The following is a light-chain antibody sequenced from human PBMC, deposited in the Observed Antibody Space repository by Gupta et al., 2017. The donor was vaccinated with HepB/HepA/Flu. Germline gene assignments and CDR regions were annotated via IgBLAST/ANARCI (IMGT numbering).Light chain of an antibody. CDR2: GES. J-gene: IGKJ4*01. Sequence: EIVMTQSPASLSVSPGERATLSCRASQSISSNLAWYQQKPGQAPRLLIYGESSRAAGLPARFSGSGSGAEFTLTISSLQSEDFAVYYCQHDHNWPITFGGGTKVEIK. CDR3: QHDHNWPIT. V-gene: IGKV3-15*01. CDR1: QSISSN.